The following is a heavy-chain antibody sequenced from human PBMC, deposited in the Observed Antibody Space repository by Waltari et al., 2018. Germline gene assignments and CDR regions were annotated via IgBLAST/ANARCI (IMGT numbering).Heavy chain of an antibody. V-gene: IGHV4-59*08. CDR3: ARRGDYGDYVGY. CDR1: GGSISSHY. Sequence: QVQLQESGPGLVKPSETLSLTCTVSGGSISSHYWSWIRQPPGKGLEWIGYIYYSGSTNYNPSLKSRVTISVDTSKNQFSLKLSSVTAADTAVYYCARRGDYGDYVGYWGQGTLVTVSS. D-gene: IGHD4-17*01. J-gene: IGHJ4*02. CDR2: IYYSGST.